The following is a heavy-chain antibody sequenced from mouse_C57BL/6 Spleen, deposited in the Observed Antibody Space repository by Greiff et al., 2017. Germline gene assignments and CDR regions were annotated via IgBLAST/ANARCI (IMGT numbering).Heavy chain of an antibody. Sequence: EVKVEESGGGLVKPGGSLKLSCAASGFTFSSYAMSWVRQTPEKRLEWVATISDGGSYTYYPDNVKGRFTISRDNAKNNLYLQMSHLKSEDTAMYYCARGGTTVVAPYYFDYWGQGTTLTVSS. CDR1: GFTFSSYA. CDR2: ISDGGSYT. D-gene: IGHD1-1*01. CDR3: ARGGTTVVAPYYFDY. J-gene: IGHJ2*01. V-gene: IGHV5-4*03.